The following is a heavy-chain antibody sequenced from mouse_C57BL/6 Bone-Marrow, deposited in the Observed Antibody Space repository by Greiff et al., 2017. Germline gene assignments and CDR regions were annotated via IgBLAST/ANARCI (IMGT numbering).Heavy chain of an antibody. V-gene: IGHV6-3*01. J-gene: IGHJ3*01. Sequence: EVNLVESGGGLVQPGGSMKLSCVASGFTFSNYWMNWVRQSPEKGLEWVAQIRLKSDNYATHYAESVKGRFTISRDDSKSSVYLQMNNVRAEDTGIYYCTDDPSWFAYWGQGTLVTVSA. CDR2: IRLKSDNYAT. CDR1: GFTFSNYW. CDR3: TDDPSWFAY.